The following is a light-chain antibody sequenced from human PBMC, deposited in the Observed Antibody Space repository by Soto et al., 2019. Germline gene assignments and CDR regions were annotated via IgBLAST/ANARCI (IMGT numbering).Light chain of an antibody. Sequence: QSVLTQPASVSGSPGQSITISCTGTGSDVGGYNYVSWYQQHPGKAPKLMIYEVSNRPPGVSNRFSGSKSGNTASLTISGLQAEDEADYYCSSYTTSSTLGVVFGGGTKLTVL. CDR2: EVS. CDR1: GSDVGGYNY. V-gene: IGLV2-14*01. CDR3: SSYTTSSTLGVV. J-gene: IGLJ2*01.